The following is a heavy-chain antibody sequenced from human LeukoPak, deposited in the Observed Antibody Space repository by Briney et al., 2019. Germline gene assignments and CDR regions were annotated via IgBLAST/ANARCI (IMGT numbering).Heavy chain of an antibody. J-gene: IGHJ5*02. CDR1: GFTFSSYS. CDR2: ISSSSSTI. Sequence: PGGSLRLSCAASGFTFSSYSMNWVRQAPGKGLEWVSYISSSSSTIYYADSVKGRFTISRDNAKNSLYLQMNSLRAEDTAVYYCARGGYCSSTSCYKDWFDPWGQGTLVTVSS. CDR3: ARGGYCSSTSCYKDWFDP. V-gene: IGHV3-48*04. D-gene: IGHD2-2*02.